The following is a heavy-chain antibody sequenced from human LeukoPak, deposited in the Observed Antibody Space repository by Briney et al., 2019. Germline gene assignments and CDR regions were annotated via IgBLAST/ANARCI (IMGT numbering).Heavy chain of an antibody. CDR3: AREPAAISAFDY. CDR1: GYTFTGYY. D-gene: IGHD2-2*01. Sequence: ASVKVSCKASGYTFTGYYMHWVRQAPGQGLEWMGWINPNSGGTNYAQKFQGRVTMTRDTSISTAYMELSRLRSDDTAVYYCAREPAAISAFDYWGQGTLVTVSS. V-gene: IGHV1-2*02. J-gene: IGHJ4*02. CDR2: INPNSGGT.